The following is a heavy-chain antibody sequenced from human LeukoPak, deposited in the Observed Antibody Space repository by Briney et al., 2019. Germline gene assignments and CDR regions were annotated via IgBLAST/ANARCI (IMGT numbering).Heavy chain of an antibody. CDR1: GGSFSGYY. D-gene: IGHD6-13*01. V-gene: IGHV4-34*01. Sequence: SETLSLTCAVYGGSFSGYYWSWIRQPPGKGLEWIGEINHSGSTNYNPSLKSRVTISVDTSKSQFSLKLSSVTAADTAVYYCARQRLSSSWYSGYFQHWGQGTLVTVSS. CDR3: ARQRLSSSWYSGYFQH. CDR2: INHSGST. J-gene: IGHJ1*01.